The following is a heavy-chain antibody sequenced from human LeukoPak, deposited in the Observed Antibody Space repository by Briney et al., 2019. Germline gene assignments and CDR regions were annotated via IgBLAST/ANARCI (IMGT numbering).Heavy chain of an antibody. CDR3: TTAPAGTFDY. J-gene: IGHJ4*02. V-gene: IGHV3-15*01. Sequence: GGSLRLYCPAYGFTFTNAWTSWVRHAPGKGREWVGRIKSKSVGGTTDYAEPVKGRFTISRDDSKNTLYLEMNSLKTEDTAVYYCTTAPAGTFDYWGQGTLVTVSS. CDR2: IKSKSVGGTT. CDR1: GFTFTNAW. D-gene: IGHD1-26*01.